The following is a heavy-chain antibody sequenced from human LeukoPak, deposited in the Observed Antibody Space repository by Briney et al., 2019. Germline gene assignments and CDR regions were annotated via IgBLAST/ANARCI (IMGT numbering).Heavy chain of an antibody. V-gene: IGHV1-18*04. Sequence: ASVKLSCKASGYTFTSYGISWVRQAPGQGLEWMGWISAYNGNTNYAQKLQGRVTMTTDTSTSTAYMELRSLRSDDTAVYYCARCPDPYGSGSYYSDYWGQGTLVTVSS. CDR1: GYTFTSYG. CDR3: ARCPDPYGSGSYYSDY. J-gene: IGHJ4*02. D-gene: IGHD3-10*01. CDR2: ISAYNGNT.